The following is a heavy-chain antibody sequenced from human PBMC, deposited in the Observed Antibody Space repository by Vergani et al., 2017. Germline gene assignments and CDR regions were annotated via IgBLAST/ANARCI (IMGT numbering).Heavy chain of an antibody. D-gene: IGHD3-3*01. Sequence: EVQLVESGGGLVQPGGSLRLSCAASGFTFSSYSMNWVRQAPGKGLEWVSYISSSSSTIYYADSVKGRFTISRDNAKNSLYLQRNSLRAEDTAVYYCARDGETYYDVWSGYYNWFDPWGQGTLVTVSS. J-gene: IGHJ5*02. CDR3: ARDGETYYDVWSGYYNWFDP. CDR2: ISSSSSTI. V-gene: IGHV3-48*04. CDR1: GFTFSSYS.